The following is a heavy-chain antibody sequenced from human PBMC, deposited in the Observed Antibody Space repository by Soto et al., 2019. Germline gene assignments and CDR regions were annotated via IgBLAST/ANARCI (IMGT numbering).Heavy chain of an antibody. Sequence: GGSLRLSCAASGFIFSGSGMHWVRQAPGKGLEWLAVISYDGSFQYYAGSVKGRFTISRDNSKNTLYLQMNSLRAEDTAVYYCASSYHYDGIGYWAAFDIWGQGTMVTVSS. J-gene: IGHJ3*02. CDR1: GFIFSGSG. CDR2: ISYDGSFQ. CDR3: ASSYHYDGIGYWAAFDI. V-gene: IGHV3-30*03. D-gene: IGHD3-22*01.